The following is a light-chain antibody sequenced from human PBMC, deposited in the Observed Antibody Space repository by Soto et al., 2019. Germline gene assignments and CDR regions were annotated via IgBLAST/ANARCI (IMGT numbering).Light chain of an antibody. CDR3: QQSYSIFLT. CDR1: QSITTY. V-gene: IGKV1-39*01. J-gene: IGKJ1*01. Sequence: DIQMTQSPSSLSASVGDRVTITCRASQSITTYLNWYQHKSGKAPKLLIYAASNLQSGVPSRFSGSGSGTDFTITISSLQPEDFATYYCQQSYSIFLTFGQGTKVEVK. CDR2: AAS.